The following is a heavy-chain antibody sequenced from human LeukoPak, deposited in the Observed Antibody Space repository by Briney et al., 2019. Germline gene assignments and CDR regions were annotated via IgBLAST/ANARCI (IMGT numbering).Heavy chain of an antibody. CDR1: GGSISSSSYY. J-gene: IGHJ5*02. CDR3: AREYRNYYDSSGYFFP. V-gene: IGHV4-39*07. CDR2: IYYSGST. D-gene: IGHD3-22*01. Sequence: SETLSLTCTVSGGSISSSSYYWGWIRQPPGKGLEWIGSIYYSGSTYYNPSLKSRVTISVDTSKNQFSLKLSSVTAADTAVYYCAREYRNYYDSSGYFFPWGQGTLVTVSS.